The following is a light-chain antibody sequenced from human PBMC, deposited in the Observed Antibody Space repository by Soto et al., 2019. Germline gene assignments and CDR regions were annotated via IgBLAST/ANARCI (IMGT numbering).Light chain of an antibody. CDR2: KVP. CDR3: QQYSTYSRT. Sequence: DIQMTQSPSTLSASVGDRVTITCRASQSISTWLAWYQQKPGKAPKLLMYKVPSLESGVPSRFSGSGSGTEFPLTISSLQPDDFATYYCQQYSTYSRTFGQGTKVEIK. J-gene: IGKJ1*01. V-gene: IGKV1-5*03. CDR1: QSISTW.